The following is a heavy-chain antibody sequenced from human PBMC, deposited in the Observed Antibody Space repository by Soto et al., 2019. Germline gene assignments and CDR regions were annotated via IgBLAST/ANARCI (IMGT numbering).Heavy chain of an antibody. J-gene: IGHJ4*02. D-gene: IGHD6-13*01. CDR3: AKDGSSSWSFFYYDY. CDR1: GFTFDDYA. Sequence: EVQLVESGGGLVQPGRSLRLSCAASGFTFDDYAMHWVRQAPGKGLEWVSGISWNSGSIGYADSVKGRFTISRDNAKHSLYLQMNSLRAEDTALYYCAKDGSSSWSFFYYDYWGQGTLVTVSS. CDR2: ISWNSGSI. V-gene: IGHV3-9*01.